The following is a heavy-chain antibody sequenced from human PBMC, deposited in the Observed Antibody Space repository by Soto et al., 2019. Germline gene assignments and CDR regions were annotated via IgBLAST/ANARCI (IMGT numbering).Heavy chain of an antibody. CDR3: ARDGTTVVSRYYYYGMDV. Sequence: SVKVSYKASGGTFSSYAISWVRQAPGQGLEWMGGIIPIFGTANYAQKFQGRVTITADKSTSTAYMELSSLRSEDTAVYYCARDGTTVVSRYYYYGMDVWGQGTTVTVSS. CDR2: IIPIFGTA. D-gene: IGHD4-17*01. J-gene: IGHJ6*02. V-gene: IGHV1-69*06. CDR1: GGTFSSYA.